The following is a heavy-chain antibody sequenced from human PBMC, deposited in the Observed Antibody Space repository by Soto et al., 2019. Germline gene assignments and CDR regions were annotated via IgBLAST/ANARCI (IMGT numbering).Heavy chain of an antibody. CDR3: AKGFHIKFGTILPPWYFDY. CDR1: GFTFSSYA. V-gene: IGHV3-23*01. Sequence: VQLLESGGGLIQPGGSLRLSCAASGFTFSSYAMSWVRQAPGKGLEWVSSISGSDGITYYGDSVKGRFTISRDNSKNTLYLQMNSLRADDTAVYFCAKGFHIKFGTILPPWYFDYWGQGTLVTVSS. CDR2: ISGSDGIT. D-gene: IGHD3-16*01. J-gene: IGHJ4*02.